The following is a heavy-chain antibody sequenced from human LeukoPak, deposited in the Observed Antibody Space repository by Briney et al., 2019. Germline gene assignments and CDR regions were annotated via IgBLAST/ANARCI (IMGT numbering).Heavy chain of an antibody. CDR1: GFTFSRHN. CDR3: VKDPPAAGHFDY. V-gene: IGHV3-64D*09. Sequence: GGSLRLSCSGSGFTFSRHNMHWVRKAPGKGLEYVSAISYNGDSTYYVDSVKGRYTISRDNSKNTLYLQMSSLRAEDTAVYYCVKDPPAAGHFDYWGQGTLVTVSS. J-gene: IGHJ4*02. CDR2: ISYNGDST. D-gene: IGHD6-13*01.